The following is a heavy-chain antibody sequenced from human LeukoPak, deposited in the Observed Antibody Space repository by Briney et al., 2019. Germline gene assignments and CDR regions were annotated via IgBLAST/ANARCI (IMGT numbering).Heavy chain of an antibody. J-gene: IGHJ3*02. CDR1: GGSISSYY. D-gene: IGHD6-13*01. CDR2: IYYSGST. V-gene: IGHV4-59*01. Sequence: SETLSLTCTVSGGSISSYYWSWIRQPPGKGLEWIGYIYYSGSTNYNPSLKSRVTISVDTSKNQFSLKLSSVTAADTAVYYCATRSHSSWLDDAFGIWGQGTMVTVSS. CDR3: ATRSHSSWLDDAFGI.